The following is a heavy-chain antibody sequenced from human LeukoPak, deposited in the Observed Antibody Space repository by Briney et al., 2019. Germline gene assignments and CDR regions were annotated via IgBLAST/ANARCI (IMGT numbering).Heavy chain of an antibody. D-gene: IGHD3-10*01. CDR3: ASALWFGSYYFDY. CDR1: GYSISSGYY. CDR2: IYHSGST. Sequence: SETLSLTCAVSGYSISSGYYWGWIRQPPGKGLEWIGSIYHSGSTYYNPSLKSRVTISVDTSKNQFSLKLSSVTAADTAVYYCASALWFGSYYFDYWGQGTLVTVSS. J-gene: IGHJ4*02. V-gene: IGHV4-38-2*01.